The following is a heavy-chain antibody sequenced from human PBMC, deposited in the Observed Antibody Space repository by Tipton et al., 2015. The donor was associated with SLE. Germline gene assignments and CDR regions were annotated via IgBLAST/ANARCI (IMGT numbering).Heavy chain of an antibody. D-gene: IGHD6-6*01. Sequence: QLVQSGAEVKKPGASVKVSCKASGYTFTSYGISWVRQAPGQGLEWMGWISAYNGNTNYAQKLQGRVTMTTDTSTSTAYMELRSLRSDDTAVFYCAKPVLRRWNFFYFGMDVLGQGTTVTVSS. CDR2: ISAYNGNT. CDR1: GYTFTSYG. J-gene: IGHJ6*02. CDR3: AKPVLRRWNFFYFGMDV. V-gene: IGHV1-18*01.